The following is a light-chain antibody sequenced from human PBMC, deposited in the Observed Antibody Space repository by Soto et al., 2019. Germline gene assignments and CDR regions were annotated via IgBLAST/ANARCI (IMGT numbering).Light chain of an antibody. V-gene: IGLV1-40*01. Sequence: QSVLTQPPSVSGAPGQRVTIYCTGSSSNIGAGYDVHWYQQLPGTAPKLLIYGNTNRPSGVPHRFSGSKSGTSASLAITGLQVEVGGDHYAQSYASSLSVVSGGGTEETVL. CDR2: GNT. CDR3: QSYASSLSVV. J-gene: IGLJ2*01. CDR1: SSNIGAGYD.